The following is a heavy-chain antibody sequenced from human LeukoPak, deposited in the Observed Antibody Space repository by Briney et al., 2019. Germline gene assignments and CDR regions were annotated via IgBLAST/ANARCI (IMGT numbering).Heavy chain of an antibody. Sequence: PGGSLRLSCAASGFAFSRYGMTWVRQAPGKGLEWVSSIIDSGGSTYYADSVKGRFTISRDNSKNTLFLQMNSLRAEDTAVYYCAKDLREDHYDNAGYFVLGMDVWGQGTTVTVSS. CDR3: AKDLREDHYDNAGYFVLGMDV. J-gene: IGHJ6*02. D-gene: IGHD3-22*01. CDR1: GFAFSRYG. V-gene: IGHV3-23*01. CDR2: IIDSGGST.